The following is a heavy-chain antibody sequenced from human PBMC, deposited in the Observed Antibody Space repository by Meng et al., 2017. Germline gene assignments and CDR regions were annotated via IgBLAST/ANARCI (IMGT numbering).Heavy chain of an antibody. V-gene: IGHV3-33*08. CDR3: ASEVGYDSSSYYPDY. CDR2: IWYDGSNK. D-gene: IGHD3-22*01. CDR1: GFTFDDYA. J-gene: IGHJ4*02. Sequence: GESLKISCAASGFTFDDYAMHWVRQAPGKGLEWVAVIWYDGSNKYYADSVKGRFTISRDNSKNTLYLQMNSLRAEDTAVYYCASEVGYDSSSYYPDYWGQGTLVTVSS.